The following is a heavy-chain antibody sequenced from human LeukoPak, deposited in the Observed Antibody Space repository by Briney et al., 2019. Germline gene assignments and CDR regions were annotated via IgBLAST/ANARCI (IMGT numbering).Heavy chain of an antibody. D-gene: IGHD3-9*01. J-gene: IGHJ6*02. CDR1: GYTFTGYY. V-gene: IGHV1-2*02. CDR3: ARDRDMTYYDILTGSPEHYYYGMDV. CDR2: INPNSGGT. Sequence: ASGKVSCKASGYTFTGYYMHWVRQAPGQGLEWMGWINPNSGGTNYAQKFQGRVTMTRDTSISTAYMELSSLRSEDTAVYYCARDRDMTYYDILTGSPEHYYYGMDVWGQGTTVTVSS.